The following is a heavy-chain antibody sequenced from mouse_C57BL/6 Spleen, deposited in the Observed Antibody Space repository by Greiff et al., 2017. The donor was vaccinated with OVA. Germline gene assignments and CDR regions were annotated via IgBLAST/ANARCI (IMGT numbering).Heavy chain of an antibody. CDR3: ARWEGSTMVP. V-gene: IGHV1-69*01. Sequence: QVQLQQPGAELVMPGASVKLSCKASGYTFTSYWMHWVKQRPGQGLEWIGEIDPSDSYTNYNQKFKGKSTLTVDKSSSTAYMQLSSLTSEDSAVYYCARWEGSTMVPWGQGTLVTVSA. J-gene: IGHJ3*01. CDR1: GYTFTSYW. D-gene: IGHD2-2*01. CDR2: IDPSDSYT.